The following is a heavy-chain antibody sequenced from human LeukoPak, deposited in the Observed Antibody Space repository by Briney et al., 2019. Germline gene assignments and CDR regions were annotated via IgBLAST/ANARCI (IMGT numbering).Heavy chain of an antibody. CDR3: ARASHGSGYPD. CDR2: INPSGGST. Sequence: ASVKVSCKAFGYTFTSYYMHWVRQAPGQGLEWMGIINPSGGSTSYAQKFQGRVTMTRNMSTSTVYMELSSLRSEDTAVYYCARASHGSGYPDWGRGTLVTVSS. V-gene: IGHV1-46*01. J-gene: IGHJ4*02. D-gene: IGHD3-22*01. CDR1: GYTFTSYY.